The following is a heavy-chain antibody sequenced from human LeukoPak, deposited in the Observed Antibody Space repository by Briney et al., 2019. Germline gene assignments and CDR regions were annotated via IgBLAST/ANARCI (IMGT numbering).Heavy chain of an antibody. CDR1: GDSFSTSA. Sequence: GASVKVSCKASGDSFSTSAISWLRLAPGQGPEWMGRIVPVFGGGGYAQKFRDRVTITADKATKTAYMELRSLRSDDTAVYYCAREGPDIADVPAAMHWFDPWGQGTQVTVSS. CDR2: IVPVFGGG. CDR3: AREGPDIADVPAAMHWFDP. D-gene: IGHD2-2*01. J-gene: IGHJ5*02. V-gene: IGHV1-69*04.